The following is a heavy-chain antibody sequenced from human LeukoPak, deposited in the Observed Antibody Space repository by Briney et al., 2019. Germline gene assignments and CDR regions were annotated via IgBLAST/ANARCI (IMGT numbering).Heavy chain of an antibody. CDR1: GFTLSNYW. D-gene: IGHD3-3*01. J-gene: IGHJ4*02. CDR3: ARSPSYYDFWSGSPFGY. V-gene: IGHV3-7*01. Sequence: GGSLRLSCAASGFTLSNYWMSWVRQAPGKGLEWVANIKEDGSEKYYVDSVKGRFTISRDNAKNSLYLQMNSLRVEDTAVYYCARSPSYYDFWSGSPFGYWGQGTLVTVSS. CDR2: IKEDGSEK.